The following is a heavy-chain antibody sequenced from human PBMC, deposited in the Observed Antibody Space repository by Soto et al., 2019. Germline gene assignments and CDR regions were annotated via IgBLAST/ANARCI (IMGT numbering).Heavy chain of an antibody. J-gene: IGHJ5*02. V-gene: IGHV1-2*04. CDR1: GYTFTGYY. Sequence: QVQLVQSGAEVKKPGASVKVSCKASGYTFTGYYMHWVRQAPGQGLEWMGWINPNSGGTNYAQKFQGWVTMTRDTSISTAYMELSRLGSDDTAVYYCAIQASRGGSSSSGNWFDPWGQGTLVTVSS. D-gene: IGHD6-6*01. CDR2: INPNSGGT. CDR3: AIQASRGGSSSSGNWFDP.